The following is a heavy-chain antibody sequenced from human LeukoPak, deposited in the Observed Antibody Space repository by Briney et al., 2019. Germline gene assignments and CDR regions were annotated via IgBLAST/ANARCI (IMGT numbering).Heavy chain of an antibody. Sequence: PSETLSLTCSVPGYSISSGYYWAWLRQPPGEGRVGNGNIYHSGSTYYNPSLKSRVTISVDTSKNQFSLKLSSVTAADTAVYYCARAPITMIVVDPYFDYWGQGTLVTVSS. J-gene: IGHJ4*02. V-gene: IGHV4-38-2*02. CDR2: IYHSGST. D-gene: IGHD3-22*01. CDR1: GYSISSGYY. CDR3: ARAPITMIVVDPYFDY.